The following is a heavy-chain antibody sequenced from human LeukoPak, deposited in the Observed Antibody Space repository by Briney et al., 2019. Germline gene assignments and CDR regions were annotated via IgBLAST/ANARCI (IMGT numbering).Heavy chain of an antibody. D-gene: IGHD4-17*01. V-gene: IGHV3-30*18. CDR3: AKSGGVTTTLGY. CDR2: ISYDGSNK. CDR1: GFTFSSYA. Sequence: GRSLRLSCAASGFTFSSYAMHWVRQAPGKGLEWVAVISYDGSNKYYADSVKGRVTISRDNSKNTLYLQMNSLRAEDTAVYYCAKSGGVTTTLGYRGQGTLVTVSS. J-gene: IGHJ4*02.